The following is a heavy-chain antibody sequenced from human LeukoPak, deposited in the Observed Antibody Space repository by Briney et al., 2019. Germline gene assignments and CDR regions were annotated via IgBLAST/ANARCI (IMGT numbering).Heavy chain of an antibody. V-gene: IGHV3-21*01. CDR2: ISSSSSYI. Sequence: GGSLRLSCAASGFTFSSYSMNWVRQAPGKGLEWVSSISSSSSYIYYADSVKGRFTIPRDNAKNSLYLQMNSLRAEDTAVYYCARGGEVIYWFDPWGQGTLVTVSS. J-gene: IGHJ5*02. CDR1: GFTFSSYS. D-gene: IGHD3-22*01. CDR3: ARGGEVIYWFDP.